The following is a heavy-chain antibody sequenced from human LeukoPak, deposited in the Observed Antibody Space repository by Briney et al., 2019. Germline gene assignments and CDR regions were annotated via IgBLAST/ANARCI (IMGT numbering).Heavy chain of an antibody. D-gene: IGHD3-3*01. CDR1: GGSISGSSYY. J-gene: IGHJ4*02. Sequence: SETLSLTCTVSGGSISGSSYYWGWIRQPPGKGLEWIGSIYYSGSTYYNPSLKSRVTISVDTSKNQFSLKLNSVTAADTAVYYCARRASSGYYNYFDYWGQGTLVTVSS. CDR3: ARRASSGYYNYFDY. V-gene: IGHV4-39*07. CDR2: IYYSGST.